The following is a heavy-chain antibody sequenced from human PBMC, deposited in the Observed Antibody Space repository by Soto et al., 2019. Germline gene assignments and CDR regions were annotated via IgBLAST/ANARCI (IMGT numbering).Heavy chain of an antibody. J-gene: IGHJ5*02. CDR2: INPYSGDT. V-gene: IGHV1-3*01. Sequence: QVQLVQSGAEVKKPGAAVKVSCKASGYSFATYAIHWVRRAPGQGLERMGWINPYSGDTEYSDTFQDRVTITRDTPATTAYMKLRGLTSADRAVYYGARRYRSAGWLEPWGQGTLVTVSS. CDR1: GYSFATYA. CDR3: ARRYRSAGWLEP. D-gene: IGHD5-18*01.